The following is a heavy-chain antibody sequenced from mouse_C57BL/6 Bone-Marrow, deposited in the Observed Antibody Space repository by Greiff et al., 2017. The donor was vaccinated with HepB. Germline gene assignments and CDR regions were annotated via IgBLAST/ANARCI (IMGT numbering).Heavy chain of an antibody. CDR2: IDPNSGGT. Sequence: QQSCKASGYTFTSYWMHWVKQRPGRGLEWIGRIDPNSGGTKYNEKFKSKVTLTVDKPSSTAYMQLSSLTSEDSAVYYCARGVLRSKAWFAYWGQGTLVTVSA. J-gene: IGHJ3*01. CDR3: ARGVLRSKAWFAY. D-gene: IGHD1-1*01. V-gene: IGHV1-72*01. CDR1: GYTFTSYW.